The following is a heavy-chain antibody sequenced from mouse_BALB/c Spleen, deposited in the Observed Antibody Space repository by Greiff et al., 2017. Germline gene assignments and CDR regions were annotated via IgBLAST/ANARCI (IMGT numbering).Heavy chain of an antibody. D-gene: IGHD2-1*01. Sequence: EVKLMESGAELVRSGASVKLSCTASVFNIKDYYMHWVKQRPEQGLEWIGWIDPENGDTEYAPKFQGKATMTADTSSNTAYLQLSSLTSEDTAVYYCNAWGGNYFPFDYWGQGTTLTVSS. CDR1: VFNIKDYY. CDR2: IDPENGDT. CDR3: NAWGGNYFPFDY. J-gene: IGHJ2*01. V-gene: IGHV14-4*02.